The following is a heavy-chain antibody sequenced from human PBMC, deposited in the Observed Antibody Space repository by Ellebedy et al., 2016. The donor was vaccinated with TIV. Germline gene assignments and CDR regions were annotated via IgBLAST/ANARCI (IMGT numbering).Heavy chain of an antibody. V-gene: IGHV3-23*01. Sequence: GESLKISCAASGFTFSSYAMSWVRQAPGKGLEWVSTISNTGNRTYYADSVEGRFIISRDNSKKTLYLQMNSLRAEDTAVYYCATDRGYFTFDYWGQGSLITVSS. D-gene: IGHD3-9*01. J-gene: IGHJ4*02. CDR3: ATDRGYFTFDY. CDR1: GFTFSSYA. CDR2: ISNTGNRT.